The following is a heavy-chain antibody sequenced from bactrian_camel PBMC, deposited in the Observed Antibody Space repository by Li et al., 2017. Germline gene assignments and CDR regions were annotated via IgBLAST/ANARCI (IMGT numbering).Heavy chain of an antibody. V-gene: IGHV3-2*01. J-gene: IGHJ4*01. CDR1: ATNYTGNC. CDR2: IDAKSDT. Sequence: HVQLVESGGGLVQPGGSLRLSCTASATNYTGNCIGWFRQAPGKGLDWVSTIDAKSDTFNANSVKGRFTLTRDNAKSMLYLQINSLNAEDTGIYYCVSGSRYYSHWARGPRSPSP. D-gene: IGHD2*01.